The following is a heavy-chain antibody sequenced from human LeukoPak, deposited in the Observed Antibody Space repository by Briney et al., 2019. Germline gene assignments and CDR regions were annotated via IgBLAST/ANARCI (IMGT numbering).Heavy chain of an antibody. CDR2: ISYDGSNK. D-gene: IGHD3-22*01. Sequence: GRSLRLSCAASGFTFSSYAMHWVRQAPGKGLEWVAVISYDGSNKYYADSVKGRFTISRDNSKNTLYLQMNSLRAEDTAVYYCARNRAEYYYDSNYAFDIWGQGTMVTVSS. CDR3: ARNRAEYYYDSNYAFDI. CDR1: GFTFSSYA. J-gene: IGHJ3*02. V-gene: IGHV3-30*04.